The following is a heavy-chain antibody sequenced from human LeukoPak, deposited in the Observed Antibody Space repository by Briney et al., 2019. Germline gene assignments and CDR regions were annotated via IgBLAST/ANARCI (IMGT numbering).Heavy chain of an antibody. CDR2: INPNSGGA. CDR1: GGTFSSYA. D-gene: IGHD3-3*01. CDR3: ARDKDFDYMDV. J-gene: IGHJ6*03. Sequence: RASVKVSCKASGGTFSSYAISWARQAPGQGLEYMGWINPNSGGAKYAQNFQGRVTMTRDTSISTVYMELSRLHSDDTAVYYCARDKDFDYMDVWGKGTTVTVSS. V-gene: IGHV1-2*02.